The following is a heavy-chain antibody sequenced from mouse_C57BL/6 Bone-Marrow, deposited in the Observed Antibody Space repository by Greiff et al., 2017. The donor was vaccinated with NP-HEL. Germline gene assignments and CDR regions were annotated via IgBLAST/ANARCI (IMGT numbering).Heavy chain of an antibody. CDR2: INPGSGGT. CDR1: GYAFTNYL. V-gene: IGHV1-54*01. J-gene: IGHJ2*01. CDR3: ARGCIHYFDY. Sequence: QVQLQQSGAELVRPGTSVKVSCKASGYAFTNYLIEWVKQRPGQGLEWIGVINPGSGGTNYNEKFKGKATLTADKSSSTAYMQLSSLTAEDSAVYFCARGCIHYFDYWGQGTTLTVSS.